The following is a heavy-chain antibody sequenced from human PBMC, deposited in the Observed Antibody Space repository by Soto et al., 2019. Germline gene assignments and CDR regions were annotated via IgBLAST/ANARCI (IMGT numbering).Heavy chain of an antibody. V-gene: IGHV1-18*01. D-gene: IGHD3-22*01. CDR2: ISAYNGNT. CDR3: ARDQDYYASSGYYVN. J-gene: IGHJ4*02. CDR1: GYTFTSYA. Sequence: ASVKVSCKASGYTFTSYAMHWVRQAPGQGLEWMGWISAYNGNTNYAQKLQGRVTMTTDTSTSTAYLELRSLRSDDTAVYYCARDQDYYASSGYYVNWGQGTLVTVSS.